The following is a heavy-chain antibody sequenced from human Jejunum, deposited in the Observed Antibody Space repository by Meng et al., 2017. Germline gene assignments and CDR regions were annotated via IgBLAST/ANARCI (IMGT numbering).Heavy chain of an antibody. V-gene: IGHV1-3*01. D-gene: IGHD6-6*01. Sequence: QVRLVQSGAEVKKPGVSVKFSCKASGYTFTTYAMHWVRQAPGQRLEWMGWINAGNGNTKYSQKFQGRVTITRDTSASTAYMELNNLRSEDTAVYFCARLHSSSSGEVFDYWGQGTLVTVSS. CDR1: GYTFTTYA. CDR2: INAGNGNT. CDR3: ARLHSSSSGEVFDY. J-gene: IGHJ4*02.